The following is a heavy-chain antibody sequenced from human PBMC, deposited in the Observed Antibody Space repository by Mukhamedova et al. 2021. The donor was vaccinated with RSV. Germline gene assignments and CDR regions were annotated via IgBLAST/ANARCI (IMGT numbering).Heavy chain of an antibody. Sequence: VRQAPGKGLEWVAVISYDGSNKYYADSVKGRFTISRDNSKNTPYLQMNSLRAEDTAVYYCARNDYGDYGGYYYGMVVWGQGTTVT. J-gene: IGHJ6*02. V-gene: IGHV3-30*04. CDR2: ISYDGSNK. CDR3: ARNDYGDYGGYYYGMVV. D-gene: IGHD4-17*01.